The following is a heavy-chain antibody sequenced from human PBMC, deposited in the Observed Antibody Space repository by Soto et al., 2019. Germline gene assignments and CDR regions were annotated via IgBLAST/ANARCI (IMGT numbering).Heavy chain of an antibody. CDR3: ARLLAKWLRFLHFDY. Sequence: SEDLSLRWTGSGGTTSPSRYYWGRIRQPPGKGLEWIGSIYYSGSTYYNPSLKSRVTISVDTSKNQFSLKLSSVTAADTAVYYCARLLAKWLRFLHFDYWGQGTLVTVST. D-gene: IGHD5-12*01. CDR2: IYYSGST. J-gene: IGHJ4*02. CDR1: GGTTSPSRYY. V-gene: IGHV4-39*01.